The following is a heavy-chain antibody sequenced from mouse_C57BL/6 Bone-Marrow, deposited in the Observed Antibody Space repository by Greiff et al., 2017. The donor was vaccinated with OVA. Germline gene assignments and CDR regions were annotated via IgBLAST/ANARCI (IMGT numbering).Heavy chain of an antibody. CDR3: ARGVGGFAY. Sequence: VQLQQSGPELVKPGASVKISCKASGYAFSSSWMNWVKQRPGKGLEWIGRIYPGDGDTNYNGKFKGKATLTADKSSSTAYMQLSSLTSEDSAVYFCARGVGGFAYWGQGTLVTVSA. J-gene: IGHJ3*01. CDR2: IYPGDGDT. D-gene: IGHD1-1*01. V-gene: IGHV1-82*01. CDR1: GYAFSSSW.